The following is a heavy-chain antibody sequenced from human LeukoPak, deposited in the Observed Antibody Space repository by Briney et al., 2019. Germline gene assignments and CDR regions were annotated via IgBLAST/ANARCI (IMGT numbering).Heavy chain of an antibody. V-gene: IGHV3-23*01. CDR1: GFTFSSYA. D-gene: IGHD4-17*01. CDR3: AKTHSATVTNFDY. CDR2: ISGSGGST. Sequence: GGSLRLSCAASGFTFSSYAMSWVRQAPGKGLEWVSAISGSGGSTYYADSVKGRFTISRDYSKNTLYLQMNSLRAEDTAVYYCAKTHSATVTNFDYWGQGTLVTVSS. J-gene: IGHJ4*02.